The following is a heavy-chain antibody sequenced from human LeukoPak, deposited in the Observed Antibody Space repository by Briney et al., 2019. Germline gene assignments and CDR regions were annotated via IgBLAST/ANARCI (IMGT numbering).Heavy chain of an antibody. J-gene: IGHJ4*02. CDR2: MNPNSGNT. Sequence: ASVKVSCKASGYTFTGYYMHWVRQAHGQGLEWMGWMNPNSGNTGYAQKFQGRVTITRNTSISTAYMELSSLRSEDTAAYYCARGLLRHGSGIFDYWGQGTLVTVSS. CDR3: ARGLLRHGSGIFDY. CDR1: GYTFTGYY. D-gene: IGHD3-10*01. V-gene: IGHV1-8*03.